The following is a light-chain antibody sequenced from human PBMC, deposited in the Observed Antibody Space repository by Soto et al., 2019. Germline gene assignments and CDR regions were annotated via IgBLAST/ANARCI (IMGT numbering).Light chain of an antibody. V-gene: IGKV1-39*01. CDR2: VAS. Sequence: DIQMTQSPSSLSASVGERVIITCRASQSVGTYVSWYQQKEGKAPKLLINVASTLQSGVPSRFSGSGSATDFTLAISSLQPEDFATYYCQQSSSTPQTFGGGTRVEIK. CDR3: QQSSSTPQT. J-gene: IGKJ4*01. CDR1: QSVGTY.